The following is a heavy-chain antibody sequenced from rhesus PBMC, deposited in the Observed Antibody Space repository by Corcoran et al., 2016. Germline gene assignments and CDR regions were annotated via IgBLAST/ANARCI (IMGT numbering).Heavy chain of an antibody. D-gene: IGHD4-29*01. J-gene: IGHJ4*01. CDR1: GGSISDSYR. Sequence: QVQLQESGPGVVKPSETLSLTCAVSGGSISDSYRWSWIRQPPGKGLEWIGYIYGSSTSTNYNPSLKSRVTISKDTSKNQFSLKLSSVTAADTAVYYCASLYGSKGFDYWGQGVLVTVSS. CDR2: IYGSSTST. V-gene: IGHV4S10*01. CDR3: ASLYGSKGFDY.